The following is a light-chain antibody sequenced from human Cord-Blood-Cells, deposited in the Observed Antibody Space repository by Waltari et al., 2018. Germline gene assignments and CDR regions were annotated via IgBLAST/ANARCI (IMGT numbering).Light chain of an antibody. J-gene: IGLJ3*02. CDR2: EGS. CDR3: CSYAGSSTWV. V-gene: IGLV2-23*01. CDR1: SSDVGSCNL. Sequence: QSALTQPAPVSGSPGQSITIPCYATSSDVGSCNLVPWYQQHPGKAPKLMIYEGSKRPSGVSNRFSGSKSGNTASLTISGLQAEDETDYYCCSYAGSSTWVFGGGTKLTVL.